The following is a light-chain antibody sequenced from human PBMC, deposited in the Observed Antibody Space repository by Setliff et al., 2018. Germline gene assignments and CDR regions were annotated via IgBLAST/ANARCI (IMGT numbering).Light chain of an antibody. CDR1: SSDVGSYDL. J-gene: IGLJ1*01. Sequence: QSALTQPAPVSGSPGQSITISCSGTSSDVGSYDLVSWYQQHPGKAPKLMIYDVSTRPSGISYRFSGSKSGNTASLTISGLQAEDEADYYCSSFRGGTSPFVFGTGTKVTVL. CDR2: DVS. V-gene: IGLV2-14*03. CDR3: SSFRGGTSPFV.